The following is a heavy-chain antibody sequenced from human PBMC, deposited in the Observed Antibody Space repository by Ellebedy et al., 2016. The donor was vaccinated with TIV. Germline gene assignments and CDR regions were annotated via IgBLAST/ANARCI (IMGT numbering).Heavy chain of an antibody. CDR1: GFTFSSYS. J-gene: IGHJ6*02. D-gene: IGHD2-2*01. CDR3: ARAPNDEYCSSTSCYYYYYYGMDV. CDR2: INSDGSST. V-gene: IGHV3-74*01. Sequence: GESLKISCAASGFTFSSYSMNWVRQAPGKGLVWVSRINSDGSSTSYADSVKGRFTISRDNAKNTLYLQMNSLRAEDTAVYYCARAPNDEYCSSTSCYYYYYYGMDVWGQGTTVTVSS.